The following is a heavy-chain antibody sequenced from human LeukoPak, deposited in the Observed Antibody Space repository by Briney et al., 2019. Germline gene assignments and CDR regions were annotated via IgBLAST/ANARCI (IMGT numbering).Heavy chain of an antibody. CDR3: ARDLEDSSPFGAFDM. Sequence: GRSLRLSCAAAGFTFSNYGMHWVRQVPGKGLEWVAAIWFDGIRKYYADSVKGRLTISRDNSKNTLYLQMNSLRAEDTAVYYCARDLEDSSPFGAFDMWGQGTMVTVSS. D-gene: IGHD3-22*01. CDR2: IWFDGIRK. V-gene: IGHV3-33*01. J-gene: IGHJ3*02. CDR1: GFTFSNYG.